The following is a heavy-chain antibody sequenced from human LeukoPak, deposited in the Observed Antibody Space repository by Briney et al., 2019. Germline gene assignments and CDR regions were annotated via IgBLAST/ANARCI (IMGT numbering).Heavy chain of an antibody. CDR1: GFSFSSYA. CDR2: ISGSGGST. V-gene: IGHV3-23*01. D-gene: IGHD3-22*01. J-gene: IGHJ4*02. CDR3: AKLSGYVDY. Sequence: GGSLRLSCAASGFSFSSYAMSWVDQAPGKGLEWVSEISGSGGSTYYADSVKGRFTISRDNSKTTLYLQMSSLRAEDTAVYYCAKLSGYVDYWGQGALVTVSS.